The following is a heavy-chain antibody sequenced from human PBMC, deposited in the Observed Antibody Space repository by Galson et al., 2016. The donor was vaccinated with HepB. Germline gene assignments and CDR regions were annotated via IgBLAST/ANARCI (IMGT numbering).Heavy chain of an antibody. CDR2: ISANNGNA. Sequence: SVKVSCKASDYTFTSYGISWVRQAPGQGLEWMGWISANNGNANYAQKFQGRVTMTTDTSTNTAYMELRSLRSDDTAIYYCVRDWDIGFRVRSVDFWGQGTPVTVSA. J-gene: IGHJ4*02. CDR1: DYTFTSYG. V-gene: IGHV1-18*04. D-gene: IGHD1-26*01. CDR3: VRDWDIGFRVRSVDF.